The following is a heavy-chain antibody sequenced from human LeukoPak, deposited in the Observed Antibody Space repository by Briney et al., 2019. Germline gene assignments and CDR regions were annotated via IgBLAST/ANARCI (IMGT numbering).Heavy chain of an antibody. CDR2: ISSSSSHI. CDR3: ARDLDYGDYPMDY. V-gene: IGHV3-21*01. Sequence: GGSLRLSCAASGFTFSSYSMNWVRQAPGKGLEWVSSISSSSSHIYYADSVKGRFTISRDNAKNSLYLQMNSLRAEDTAAYYCARDLDYGDYPMDYWGQGTLVTVSS. CDR1: GFTFSSYS. J-gene: IGHJ4*02. D-gene: IGHD4-17*01.